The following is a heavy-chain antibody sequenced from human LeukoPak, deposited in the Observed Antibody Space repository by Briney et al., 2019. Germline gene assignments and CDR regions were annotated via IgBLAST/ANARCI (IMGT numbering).Heavy chain of an antibody. D-gene: IGHD2-21*02. CDR1: GYAFTGYY. Sequence: ASVKVSCKASGYAFTGYYTHWVRQAPGQGLEWMGWINPNTGGTNNAQKFQGRVTMTRDTSINTAYMEVIRLRSNDTAVYYCARRVVTTISLTSGSWFDPWGQGTLVTVSS. V-gene: IGHV1-2*02. CDR3: ARRVVTTISLTSGSWFDP. J-gene: IGHJ5*02. CDR2: INPNTGGT.